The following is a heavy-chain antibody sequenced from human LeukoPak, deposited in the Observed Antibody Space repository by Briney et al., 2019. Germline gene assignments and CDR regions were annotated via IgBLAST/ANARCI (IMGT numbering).Heavy chain of an antibody. Sequence: GGTVRLSCAASGFTFSSYAMHWVRQAPGKGLEWVAVISYDGGNKFYADSVKGRFTISRDNSKNALYLQMNSLRAEDTAVYYCAKRFSSTWYQFDYWGQGTLVTVYS. CDR2: ISYDGGNK. CDR3: AKRFSSTWYQFDY. D-gene: IGHD6-13*01. J-gene: IGHJ4*02. CDR1: GFTFSSYA. V-gene: IGHV3-30*18.